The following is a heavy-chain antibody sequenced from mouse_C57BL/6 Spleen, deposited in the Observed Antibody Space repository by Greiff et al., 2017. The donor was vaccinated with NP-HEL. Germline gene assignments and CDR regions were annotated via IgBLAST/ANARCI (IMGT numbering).Heavy chain of an antibody. CDR2: IHPNSGST. J-gene: IGHJ3*01. V-gene: IGHV1-64*01. D-gene: IGHD2-4*01. Sequence: QVQLQQPGAELVKPGASVKLSCKASGYTFTSYWMHWVKQRPGQGLEWIGMIHPNSGSTNYNEKFKSKATLTVDKSSSTAYMQLSSLTSEDSAVYYCARRGVYYDYDPPFAYWGQGTLVTVSA. CDR1: GYTFTSYW. CDR3: ARRGVYYDYDPPFAY.